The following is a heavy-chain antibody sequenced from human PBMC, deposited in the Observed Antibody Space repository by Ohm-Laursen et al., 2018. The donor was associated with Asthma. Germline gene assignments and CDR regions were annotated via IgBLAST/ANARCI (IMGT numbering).Heavy chain of an antibody. D-gene: IGHD3-10*01. Sequence: SLRLSCAASGFTFSTYGMHWVRQAPGKGLEWVAIISYDGSSKYFTDSVKGRFTISRDNSKNTLYLQMNSLRAEDTAVYYCAKDRDYYGTAGFDYWGQGTLVTVSS. V-gene: IGHV3-30*18. CDR1: GFTFSTYG. J-gene: IGHJ4*02. CDR2: ISYDGSSK. CDR3: AKDRDYYGTAGFDY.